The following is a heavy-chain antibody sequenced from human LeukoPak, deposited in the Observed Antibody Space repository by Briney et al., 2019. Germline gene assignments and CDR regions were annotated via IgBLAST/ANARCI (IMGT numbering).Heavy chain of an antibody. CDR3: ATGGVGSKYLRDAFDI. J-gene: IGHJ3*02. CDR2: FDPEDGET. D-gene: IGHD3-10*01. V-gene: IGHV1-24*01. Sequence: ASVRVSCRVSGYTLTEISLHWVRQPPGKGLEWMGGFDPEDGETICAQKFQGRLPMTEDTYIDTAYMELSSLTSEDTAVYYCATGGVGSKYLRDAFDIWGHVTIVTVSS. CDR1: GYTLTEIS.